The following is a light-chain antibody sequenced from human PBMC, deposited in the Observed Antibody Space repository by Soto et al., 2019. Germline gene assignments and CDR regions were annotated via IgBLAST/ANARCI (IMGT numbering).Light chain of an antibody. CDR2: DVS. CDR1: SSDVGGYNY. Sequence: QSALTQPRSVSGSPGQSVTISCIGTSSDVGGYNYVSWYQQHPGKAPKVMIYDVSKRPSGVPDRFSGSKSGNTASLTISGLQAEDEADYYCCSYAGSYTLVFGTGTKLTVL. V-gene: IGLV2-11*01. J-gene: IGLJ1*01. CDR3: CSYAGSYTLV.